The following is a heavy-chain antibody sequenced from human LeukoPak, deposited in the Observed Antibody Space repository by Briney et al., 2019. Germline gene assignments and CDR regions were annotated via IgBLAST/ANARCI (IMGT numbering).Heavy chain of an antibody. V-gene: IGHV3-48*03. CDR3: ASMLSSSWYYYYYGMDV. J-gene: IGHJ6*02. CDR1: GFTFSSYE. Sequence: GGSLRLSCAASGFTFSSYEMNWVRQAPGKGLEWVSYISSSGSTIYYPDSVKGLFTSSRDNAKNSLYLQMNSLRAEDTAVYYCASMLSSSWYYYYYGMDVWGQGTTVTVSS. CDR2: ISSSGSTI. D-gene: IGHD6-13*01.